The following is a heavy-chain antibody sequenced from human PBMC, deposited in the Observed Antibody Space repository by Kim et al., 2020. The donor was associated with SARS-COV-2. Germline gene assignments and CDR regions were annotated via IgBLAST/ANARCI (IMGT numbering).Heavy chain of an antibody. Sequence: SETLSLTCTVSGGSISSYYWSWIRQPPGKGLEWIGYIYYSGSTNYNPSLKSRVTISVDTSKNQFSLKLSSVTAADTAVYYCARDLVYYDSSGYEGGAFDIWGPGTMVTVSS. J-gene: IGHJ3*02. D-gene: IGHD3-22*01. CDR1: GGSISSYY. V-gene: IGHV4-59*13. CDR3: ARDLVYYDSSGYEGGAFDI. CDR2: IYYSGST.